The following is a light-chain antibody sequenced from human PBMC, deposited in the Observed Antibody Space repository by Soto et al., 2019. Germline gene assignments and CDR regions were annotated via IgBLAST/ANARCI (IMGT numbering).Light chain of an antibody. CDR1: NIGSKS. J-gene: IGLJ2*01. V-gene: IGLV3-21*02. Sequence: SYELTQPPSVSVAPGQTASISCGGNNIGSKSVHWYQQKPGQAPAVVVYADSDRPSGIPERFSGSKSGTSGTLDITGLQTGDEADYYCATWDGSLPGEVFGGGTKLTVL. CDR3: ATWDGSLPGEV. CDR2: ADS.